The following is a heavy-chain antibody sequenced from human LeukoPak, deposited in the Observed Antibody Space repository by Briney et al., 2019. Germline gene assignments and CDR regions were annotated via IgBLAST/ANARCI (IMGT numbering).Heavy chain of an antibody. CDR2: ISAYNGNT. CDR3: AGGYCSSTSCSEDWFDP. CDR1: GYTFTSYG. Sequence: GASVKVSCKASGYTFTSYGISWVRQAPGQGLEWMGWISAYNGNTNYAQKLKGRVTMTTDTSTSTAYMELRSLRSDDTAVYYCAGGYCSSTSCSEDWFDPWGQGTLVTVSS. J-gene: IGHJ5*02. V-gene: IGHV1-18*01. D-gene: IGHD2-2*01.